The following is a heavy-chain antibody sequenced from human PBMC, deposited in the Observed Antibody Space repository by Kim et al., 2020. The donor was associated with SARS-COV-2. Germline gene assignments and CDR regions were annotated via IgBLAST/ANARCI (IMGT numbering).Heavy chain of an antibody. Sequence: SVKVSCKASGGTFSSYAISWVRQAPGQGLEWMGGIIPIFGTANYAQKFQGRVTITADESTSTAYMELSSLRSEDTAVYYCARDFFESGPAGGGCLWGQGTLVTVSS. D-gene: IGHD3-16*01. V-gene: IGHV1-69*13. J-gene: IGHJ4*02. CDR1: GGTFSSYA. CDR3: ARDFFESGPAGGGCL. CDR2: IIPIFGTA.